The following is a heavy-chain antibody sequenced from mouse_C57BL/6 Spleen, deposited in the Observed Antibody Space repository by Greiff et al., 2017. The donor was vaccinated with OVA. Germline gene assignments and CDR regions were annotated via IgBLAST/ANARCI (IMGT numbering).Heavy chain of an antibody. V-gene: IGHV5-17*01. J-gene: IGHJ4*01. CDR3: ARQRVYAMDY. CDR2: ISSGSSTI. Sequence: EVKLQESGGGLVKPGGSLTLSCAASGFTFSDYGMHWVRQAPEKGLEWVAYISSGSSTIYYADTVKGRFTISRDNAKNTLFLQMTSLRSEDTAMYYCARQRVYAMDYWGQGTSVTVSS. CDR1: GFTFSDYG.